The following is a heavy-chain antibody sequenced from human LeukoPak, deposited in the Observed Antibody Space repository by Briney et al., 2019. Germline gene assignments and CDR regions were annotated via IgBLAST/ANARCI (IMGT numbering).Heavy chain of an antibody. J-gene: IGHJ6*03. CDR1: GGSISSHY. Sequence: SETLSLTCSVSGGSISSHYWSWIRQPPGKQLEWIGYIYYSGSTNYNPSLKSRVTISVDTSKNQFSLKLSSVTAADTAVYYCARSYQLLSDYYYMDVWGKGTTVTVSS. CDR3: ARSYQLLSDYYYMDV. V-gene: IGHV4-59*08. D-gene: IGHD2-2*01. CDR2: IYYSGST.